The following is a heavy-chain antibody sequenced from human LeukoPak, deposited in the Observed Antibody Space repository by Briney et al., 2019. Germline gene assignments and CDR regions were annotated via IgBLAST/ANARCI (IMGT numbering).Heavy chain of an antibody. D-gene: IGHD2-2*01. Sequence: ASVKVSCKASGGTFSSYAISWVRQAPGQGLEWMGRIIPILGIANYAQKFQGRVTITADKSTSTAYMELSSLRSEDTAVYYCARPGKPYCSSTSCYSFDYWGQGTLVTVSP. CDR2: IIPILGIA. CDR1: GGTFSSYA. CDR3: ARPGKPYCSSTSCYSFDY. V-gene: IGHV1-69*04. J-gene: IGHJ4*02.